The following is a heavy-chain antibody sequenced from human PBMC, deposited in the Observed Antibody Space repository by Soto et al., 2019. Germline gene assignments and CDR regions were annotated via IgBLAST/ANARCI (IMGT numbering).Heavy chain of an antibody. D-gene: IGHD3-3*01. CDR1: GFTFSSYW. CDR3: ATDLNWSGT. Sequence: QPGGSLRLSCAASGFTFSSYWMTWVRQAPGKGLEFLATIKPDGSDTYYVDSVKGRFTISRDNAKNSLSLQMNSLRAEDTALYYCATDLNWSGTWGQGTMVTVSS. J-gene: IGHJ3*01. V-gene: IGHV3-7*01. CDR2: IKPDGSDT.